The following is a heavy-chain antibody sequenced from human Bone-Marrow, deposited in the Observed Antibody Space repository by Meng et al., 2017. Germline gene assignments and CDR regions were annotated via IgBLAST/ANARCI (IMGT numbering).Heavy chain of an antibody. D-gene: IGHD6-25*01. V-gene: IGHV1-2*06. CDR2: INPKSGDT. Sequence: QGQLVQSGAEVKKPGASVKVSCKASGYTFTSYGISWVRQAPGQGLEWMGRINPKSGDTHYAQKFQARVTMTGDTSISTAYMELSGLRSDDTAMYYCARDEDISAAGKLFGDYWGQGTLVTVSS. CDR3: ARDEDISAAGKLFGDY. J-gene: IGHJ4*02. CDR1: GYTFTSYG.